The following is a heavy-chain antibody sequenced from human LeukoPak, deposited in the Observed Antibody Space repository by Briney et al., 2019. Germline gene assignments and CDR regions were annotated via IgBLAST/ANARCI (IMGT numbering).Heavy chain of an antibody. D-gene: IGHD5-24*01. J-gene: IGHJ3*02. CDR3: ARGGDGYNRAFDI. CDR1: GFTVSSNY. V-gene: IGHV3-53*01. Sequence: GGSLRLSCAASGFTVSSNYMSWVRQAPGKGLEWVSVIYSGGTTYYADSVKGRFTISRDNSKNTLYLQMNRLRAEDTAVYYCARGGDGYNRAFDIWGQGRMVTVSS. CDR2: IYSGGTT.